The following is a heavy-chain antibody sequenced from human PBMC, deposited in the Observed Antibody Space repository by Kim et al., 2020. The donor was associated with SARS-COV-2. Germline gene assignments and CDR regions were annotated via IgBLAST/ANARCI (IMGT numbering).Heavy chain of an antibody. CDR1: GFTFDDYA. Sequence: GGSLRLSCAASGFTFDDYAMHWVRQAPGKGLEWVSLISGDGGSTYYADSVKGRFTISRDNSKNSLYLQMNSLRTEDTALYYCAKGAYGSGSYYPSEWFDPWGQGTLVTVSS. CDR2: ISGDGGST. J-gene: IGHJ5*02. D-gene: IGHD3-10*01. V-gene: IGHV3-43*02. CDR3: AKGAYGSGSYYPSEWFDP.